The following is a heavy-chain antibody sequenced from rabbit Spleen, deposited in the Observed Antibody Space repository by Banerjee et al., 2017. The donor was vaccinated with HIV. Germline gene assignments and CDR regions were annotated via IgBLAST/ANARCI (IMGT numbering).Heavy chain of an antibody. Sequence: QQQLVESGGDLVQPEGSLTLTCTASGFTFSSYWICWVRQAPGKGLEWIACIYDSDGSTDYASWAKGRFTISKTSSTTVTLQMTSLTAADTATYFCARDGAKTNLPFDRSDLWGQGTLVTVS. V-gene: IGHV1S45*01. D-gene: IGHD2-1*01. CDR1: GFTFSSYW. CDR3: ARDGAKTNLPFDRSDL. CDR2: IYDSDGST. J-gene: IGHJ5*01.